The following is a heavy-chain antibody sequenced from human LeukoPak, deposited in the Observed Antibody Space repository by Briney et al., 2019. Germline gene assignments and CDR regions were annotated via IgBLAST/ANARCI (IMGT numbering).Heavy chain of an antibody. D-gene: IGHD6-6*01. J-gene: IGHJ4*02. CDR3: ARLTRLSTSPDRYYLDY. CDR2: IYTSGGT. CDR1: GDSISSYY. V-gene: IGHV4-4*09. Sequence: SETLSLTCTVSGDSISSYYWSWIRQPPGKGLEWIGYIYTSGGTNYIPSLKGRVTISIDTSKNQFSLKLSSVTAADSAVYYCARLTRLSTSPDRYYLDYWGQGTMVTVSS.